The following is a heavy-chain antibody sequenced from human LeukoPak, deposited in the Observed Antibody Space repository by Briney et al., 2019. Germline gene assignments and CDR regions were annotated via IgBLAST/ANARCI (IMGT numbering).Heavy chain of an antibody. J-gene: IGHJ3*02. Sequence: ASVKVSRKASGYTFTRYDINGVRQATGQGLEWMGWMHPNSGNTGYAQKLQGRVTMTTGTSTSTAYMELRILRPDDTAVYDGASASTMIVVVITPAFDIWGQGTMVTVSS. D-gene: IGHD3-22*01. CDR2: MHPNSGNT. CDR1: GYTFTRYD. CDR3: ASASTMIVVVITPAFDI. V-gene: IGHV1-8*01.